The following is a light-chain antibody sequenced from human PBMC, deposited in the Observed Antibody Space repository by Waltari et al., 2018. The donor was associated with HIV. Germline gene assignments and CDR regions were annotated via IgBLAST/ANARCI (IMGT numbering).Light chain of an antibody. CDR1: NIGSKS. CDR3: HVWNSTSDLGV. J-gene: IGLJ7*01. V-gene: IGLV3-21*02. Sequence: SSVLTQPPSVSVAPGQTARIPCGGPNIGSKSVHWYQQRPGQAPVLVVYDGRVRPAGSPDRFFGSNSGNTATLTISRVEAGDEADYYCHVWNSTSDLGVFGGGTQLTVL. CDR2: DGR.